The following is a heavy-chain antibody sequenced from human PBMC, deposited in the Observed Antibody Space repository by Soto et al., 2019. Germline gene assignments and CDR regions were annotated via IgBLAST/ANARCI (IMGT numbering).Heavy chain of an antibody. Sequence: QAQLVQSGAEVKKPGASVNVSCKASGYDYVTYAITWVRQRPGQGLEWMGWISTLNGNTNYAQNFQGRVTMTTDTSTRIVHLELRSLRSDDTAGYYCARRVQVWLPDYYGVDVWGQGTTVTVSS. CDR3: ARRVQVWLPDYYGVDV. V-gene: IGHV1-18*01. CDR1: GYDYVTYA. D-gene: IGHD5-18*01. CDR2: ISTLNGNT. J-gene: IGHJ6*02.